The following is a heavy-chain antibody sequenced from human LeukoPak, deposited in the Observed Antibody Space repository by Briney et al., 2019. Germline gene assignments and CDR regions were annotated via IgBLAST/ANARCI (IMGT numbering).Heavy chain of an antibody. CDR3: ARGMYYYDSSGSPPSNSAFDI. D-gene: IGHD3-22*01. Sequence: GGSLRLSCAASGFTFSSYEMNWVRQAPGKGLGWVSYISSSGSTIYYADSVKGRFTISRDNAKNSLYLQMNSLRAEDTAVYYCARGMYYYDSSGSPPSNSAFDIWGQGTMVTVSS. V-gene: IGHV3-48*03. J-gene: IGHJ3*02. CDR1: GFTFSSYE. CDR2: ISSSGSTI.